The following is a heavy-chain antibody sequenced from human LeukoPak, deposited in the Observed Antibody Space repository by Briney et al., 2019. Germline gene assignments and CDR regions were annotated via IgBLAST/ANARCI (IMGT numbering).Heavy chain of an antibody. V-gene: IGHV1-69*06. CDR3: ARSSAYGSGSYLGDLDY. Sequence: ASVKVSCKASGYTFTSYGISWVRQAPGQGLEWMGGIIPIFGTANYAQKFQGRVTITADKSTSTAYMELSSLRSEDTAVYYCARSSAYGSGSYLGDLDYWGQGTLVTVSS. CDR2: IIPIFGTA. J-gene: IGHJ4*02. CDR1: GYTFTSYG. D-gene: IGHD3-10*01.